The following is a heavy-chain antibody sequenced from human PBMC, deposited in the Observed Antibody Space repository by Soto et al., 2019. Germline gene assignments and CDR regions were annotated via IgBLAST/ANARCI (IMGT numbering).Heavy chain of an antibody. CDR2: IIPILGIA. CDR3: ARSWGSGWYDNFDY. D-gene: IGHD6-19*01. CDR1: GGTFCSYT. Sequence: QVQLVQSGAEVKKPGSSVKVSCKASGGTFCSYTISWVRQAPGQGLEWMGRIIPILGIANYAQKFQGRVTITADKSTSTAYMELSSLRSEDTAVYYCARSWGSGWYDNFDYWGQGTLVTVSS. V-gene: IGHV1-69*02. J-gene: IGHJ4*02.